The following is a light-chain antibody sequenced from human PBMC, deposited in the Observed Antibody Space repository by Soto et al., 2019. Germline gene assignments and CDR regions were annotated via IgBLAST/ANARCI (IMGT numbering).Light chain of an antibody. CDR2: GNI. Sequence: QSVLTQPPSVSGAPGQRVTISCTGSNSNIGAGYDVHWYQQFPGKAPKVLIYGNIYRPSGVPDRLSGSKSGTSAYLAITGLQAEDEADYYCQSYDSSLSGWVFGGGTQLTVL. CDR3: QSYDSSLSGWV. CDR1: NSNIGAGYD. J-gene: IGLJ2*01. V-gene: IGLV1-40*01.